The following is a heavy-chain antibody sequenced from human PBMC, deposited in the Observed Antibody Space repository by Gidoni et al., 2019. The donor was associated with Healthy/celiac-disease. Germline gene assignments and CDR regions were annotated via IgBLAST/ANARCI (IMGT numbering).Heavy chain of an antibody. D-gene: IGHD2-21*02. CDR2: IRGSGGST. J-gene: IGHJ4*02. V-gene: IGHV3-23*01. CDR3: AKGRGIVVVTAPFDY. CDR1: GFTFSSYA. Sequence: EVQLLESGGGLVQPGGSLRLSCAASGFTFSSYAMSWVRQAPGKGLEWVSAIRGSGGSTYYADSVKGRFTISRDNSKNTLYLQMNSLRAEDTAVYYCAKGRGIVVVTAPFDYWGQGTLVTVSS.